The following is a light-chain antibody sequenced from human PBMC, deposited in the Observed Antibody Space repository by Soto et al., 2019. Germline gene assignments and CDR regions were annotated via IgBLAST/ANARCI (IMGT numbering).Light chain of an antibody. CDR2: GAS. J-gene: IGKJ1*01. V-gene: IGKV3-20*01. CDR1: QSVSSGY. Sequence: EIVLTQSPGTLSLSPGERASLSCRASQSVSSGYLAWYQQKPGQAPRLLIYGASSRATGIPDRFSGSGSGKDFTLTISRLAPEYFAVYYCHQYGNSLWTFGQGTKVEIK. CDR3: HQYGNSLWT.